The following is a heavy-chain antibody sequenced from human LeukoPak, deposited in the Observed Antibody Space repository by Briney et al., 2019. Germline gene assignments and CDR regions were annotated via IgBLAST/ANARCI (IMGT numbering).Heavy chain of an antibody. CDR3: ARGDSSSSNAFDI. CDR1: GDSVSSTSAA. Sequence: SQTLSLTCGISGDSVSSTSAAWNWFRQSPSRGLEWLGRTYYRSKWYNEYAVFVKSRITINSDTSKNQFSLKLSSVTAADTAVYYCARGDSSSSNAFDIWGQGTMVTVSS. J-gene: IGHJ3*02. D-gene: IGHD6-6*01. V-gene: IGHV6-1*01. CDR2: TYYRSKWYN.